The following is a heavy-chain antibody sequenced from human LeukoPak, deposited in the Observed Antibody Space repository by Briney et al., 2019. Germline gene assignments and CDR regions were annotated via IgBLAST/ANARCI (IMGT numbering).Heavy chain of an antibody. Sequence: PSETLSLTCTVSGGSISSSSYYWGWIRQPPGKGLEWIASMYYSGSTYYNPSLKSRVTISVDTSKNQFSLKLSSVTAADTAVYYCARRSLRYFDNNWFDPWGQGTLVTVSS. J-gene: IGHJ5*02. D-gene: IGHD3-9*01. CDR2: MYYSGST. CDR1: GGSISSSSYY. V-gene: IGHV4-39*01. CDR3: ARRSLRYFDNNWFDP.